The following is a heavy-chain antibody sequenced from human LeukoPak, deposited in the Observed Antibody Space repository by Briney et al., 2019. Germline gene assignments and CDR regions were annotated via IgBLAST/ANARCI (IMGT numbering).Heavy chain of an antibody. D-gene: IGHD3-10*01. V-gene: IGHV3-30*18. Sequence: GVSLRLSCAASGFTFSSYGMHRVRQAPGKGLEWVAVISYDGSNKYYADSVKGRFTISRDNSKNTLYLQMNSLRAEDTAVYYCAKDLWDYYGSGSTFDYWGQGTLVTVSS. J-gene: IGHJ4*02. CDR3: AKDLWDYYGSGSTFDY. CDR2: ISYDGSNK. CDR1: GFTFSSYG.